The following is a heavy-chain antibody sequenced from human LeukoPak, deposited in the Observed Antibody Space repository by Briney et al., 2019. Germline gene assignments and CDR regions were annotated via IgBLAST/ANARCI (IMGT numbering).Heavy chain of an antibody. CDR3: ARAREGGNNWYMVPLWYFDL. D-gene: IGHD1-1*01. CDR2: INFNSGGT. J-gene: IGHJ2*01. CDR1: GYTFTGYY. Sequence: GASVKVSCKASGYTFTGYYMHWVRQAPGQELEWMGRINFNSGGTDYAQKFQGRVTVTRDTSISTAYMELSRLRSDDTAVYYCARAREGGNNWYMVPLWYFDLRGRGTLVTVSS. V-gene: IGHV1-2*06.